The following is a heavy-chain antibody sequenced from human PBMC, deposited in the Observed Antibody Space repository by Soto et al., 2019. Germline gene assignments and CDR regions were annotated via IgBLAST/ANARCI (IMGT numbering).Heavy chain of an antibody. CDR2: IKQDGSEK. CDR1: GFTFSSYW. Sequence: GGSLRLSCAASGFTFSSYWMSWVRQAPGKGLEWVANIKQDGSEKYYVESVKGRFTISRDNAKNSRYLQMNSLRAEDTAVYYCARDKRYCSSTSCYEFGYYYYYMDVWGKGTTVTVSS. D-gene: IGHD2-2*01. V-gene: IGHV3-7*01. J-gene: IGHJ6*03. CDR3: ARDKRYCSSTSCYEFGYYYYYMDV.